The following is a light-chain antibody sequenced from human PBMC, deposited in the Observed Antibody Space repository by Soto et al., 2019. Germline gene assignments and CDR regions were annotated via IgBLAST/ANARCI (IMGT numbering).Light chain of an antibody. V-gene: IGLV1-44*01. CDR1: SSNIGPNN. J-gene: IGLJ2*01. CDR3: AAWDGSLNVVL. Sequence: QSVLTQPPSASGTPGQRVAISCSGSSSNIGPNNVNWYQQLPGSAPQLLIYNTNQRPSGVPGRFSGSKSGASASLAISGLLSEEEADYYCAAWDGSLNVVLFGGGTQLTVL. CDR2: NTN.